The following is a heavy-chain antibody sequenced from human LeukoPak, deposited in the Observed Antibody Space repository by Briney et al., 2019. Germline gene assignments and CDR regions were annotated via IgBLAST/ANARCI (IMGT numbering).Heavy chain of an antibody. J-gene: IGHJ4*02. V-gene: IGHV3-33*01. CDR1: GFTFRGNA. D-gene: IGHD6-6*01. Sequence: PGTSLRLSCAASGFTFRGNAMHWVRQAPGKGLEWLAIIWYDGSNEFYAGSVKGRFTISRDNSKDTLYLQMNSLRAEDTALYFCARGGMSARPDYWGQGTLVTVSS. CDR2: IWYDGSNE. CDR3: ARGGMSARPDY.